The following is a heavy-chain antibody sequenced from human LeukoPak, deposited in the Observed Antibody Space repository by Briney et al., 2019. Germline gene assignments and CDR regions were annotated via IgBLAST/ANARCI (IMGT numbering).Heavy chain of an antibody. CDR3: AKFLEITMIVVVTNPFDY. V-gene: IGHV3-23*01. D-gene: IGHD3-22*01. Sequence: PGGSLRLSCAASGFTFSSYAMNWVRQAPGKGLEWVSAISGSGGSTYYADSVKGRFTISRDNSKNTLYLQMNSLRAEDTAVYYCAKFLEITMIVVVTNPFDYWGQGTLVTVSS. J-gene: IGHJ4*02. CDR2: ISGSGGST. CDR1: GFTFSSYA.